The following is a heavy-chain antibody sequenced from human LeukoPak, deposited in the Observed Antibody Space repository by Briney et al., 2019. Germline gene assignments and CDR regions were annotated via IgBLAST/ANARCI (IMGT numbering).Heavy chain of an antibody. CDR1: GGSFSGYY. V-gene: IGHV4-34*01. CDR3: ARGLLPMDFDY. Sequence: NPSETLSLTCAVYGGSFSGYYWSWIRQPPGKGLEWIGEINHSGSTNYNPSLKSRVTISVDTSKNQFSLKLSSVTAADTAVYYCARGLLPMDFDYWGQGTLVTVSS. CDR2: INHSGST. D-gene: IGHD2-21*01. J-gene: IGHJ4*02.